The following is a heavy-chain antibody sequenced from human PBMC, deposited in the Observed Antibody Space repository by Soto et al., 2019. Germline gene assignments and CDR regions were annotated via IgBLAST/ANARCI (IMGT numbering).Heavy chain of an antibody. CDR3: ARLKGPDHYGLDV. CDR2: IYHSGTT. Sequence: QVQLQESGPGLVKPSGTLSLTCGVSGDSITSPNWWSWVRQPPGRGLEWIGEIYHSGTTHYNQSLKSRITILLDESKNQFSLNLSSVTAADTAVYYCARLKGPDHYGLDVWGQGTTVSVFS. V-gene: IGHV4-4*02. J-gene: IGHJ6*02. CDR1: GDSITSPNW.